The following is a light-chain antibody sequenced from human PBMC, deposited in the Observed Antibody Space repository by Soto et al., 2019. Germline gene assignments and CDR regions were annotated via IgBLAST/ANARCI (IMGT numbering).Light chain of an antibody. CDR3: QQYNDNWT. CDR2: KAS. Sequence: DIQMTQSPSTLSASVGDRVTITCRASQSISSWLAWYQQKPGTAPKLLIYKASNLQSGVPSRFSGRGSGTEFTLTISSLQPDDSATYYCQQYNDNWTFGQGTKVEIK. J-gene: IGKJ1*01. V-gene: IGKV1-5*03. CDR1: QSISSW.